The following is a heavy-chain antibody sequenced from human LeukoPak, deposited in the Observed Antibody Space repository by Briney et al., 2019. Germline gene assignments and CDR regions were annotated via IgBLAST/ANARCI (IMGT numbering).Heavy chain of an antibody. D-gene: IGHD3-9*01. Sequence: QPGGSLRLSCAASGFTFSNYAMSWVRQAPGKGLEWVSDISSSGGSTYYADSVKGRFTLSRDDSKNTLYLQMNSLRAEDTAVYYCAKGDFDWLPLPFDYWGQGTLVTVSS. V-gene: IGHV3-23*01. CDR1: GFTFSNYA. CDR2: ISSSGGST. J-gene: IGHJ4*02. CDR3: AKGDFDWLPLPFDY.